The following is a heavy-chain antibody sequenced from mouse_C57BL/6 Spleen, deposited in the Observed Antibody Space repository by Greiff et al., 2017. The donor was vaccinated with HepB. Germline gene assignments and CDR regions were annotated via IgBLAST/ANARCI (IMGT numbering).Heavy chain of an antibody. Sequence: EVKLMESGGGLVQPGGSLSLSCAASGFTFTDYYMSWVRQPPGKALEWLGFIRNKANGYTTEYSASVKGRFTISRDNSQSILYLQMNALRAEDSATYYCARLSGNPWYFDYWGQGTTLTVSS. CDR3: ARLSGNPWYFDY. D-gene: IGHD2-1*01. CDR1: GFTFTDYY. J-gene: IGHJ2*01. CDR2: IRNKANGYTT. V-gene: IGHV7-3*01.